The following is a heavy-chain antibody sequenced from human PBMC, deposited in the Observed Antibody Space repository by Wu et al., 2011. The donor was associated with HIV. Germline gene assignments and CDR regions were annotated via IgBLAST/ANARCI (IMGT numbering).Heavy chain of an antibody. CDR3: AKGVTAYQMHFDWFDA. CDR1: GGSFSNYV. V-gene: IGHV1-69*14. J-gene: IGHJ5*02. CDR2: IIPIFGST. Sequence: QGQLVQSGSEVKPPGSSVKVSCKASGGSFSNYVVHWVRLAPGQGLEWMGGIIPIFGSTDYTLKFQDRVTFSADKSSGTAYMELTSLRFEDTAVYFCAKGVTAYQMHFDWFDAWGQGTLVTVSS. D-gene: IGHD3-3*02.